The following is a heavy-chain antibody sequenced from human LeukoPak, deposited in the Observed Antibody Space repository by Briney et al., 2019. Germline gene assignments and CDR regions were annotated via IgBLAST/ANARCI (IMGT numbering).Heavy chain of an antibody. Sequence: GRSLRLSCAASGFTFSSYAMHWVRQAPGKGLEWVAVISYDGSNKYYADSVKGRFTISRDNSKNTLYLQMNSLRAEDTAVYYCSGTRFDYWGQGTLVTVSS. J-gene: IGHJ4*02. V-gene: IGHV3-30-3*01. CDR1: GFTFSSYA. CDR3: SGTRFDY. CDR2: ISYDGSNK.